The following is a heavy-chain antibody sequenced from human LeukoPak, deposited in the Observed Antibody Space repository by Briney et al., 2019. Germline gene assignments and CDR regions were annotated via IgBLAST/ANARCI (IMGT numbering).Heavy chain of an antibody. CDR3: ARAGRWEGRPHAFDI. CDR1: GGSFGGYY. J-gene: IGHJ3*02. Sequence: PSETLSLTCTVYGGSFGGYYWSWIRQPPGKGLEWIGEINHSGSTNYNPSLKSRVTISVDKSKNQFSLKLSSVTAADTAVYYCARAGRWEGRPHAFDIWGQGTMVAVSS. D-gene: IGHD1-26*01. CDR2: INHSGST. V-gene: IGHV4-34*01.